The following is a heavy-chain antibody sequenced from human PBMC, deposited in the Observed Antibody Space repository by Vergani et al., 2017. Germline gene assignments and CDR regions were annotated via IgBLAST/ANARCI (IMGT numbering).Heavy chain of an antibody. CDR3: ARVGVPEMATLYFDY. V-gene: IGHV1-69*01. D-gene: IGHD5-24*01. J-gene: IGHJ4*02. CDR2: IIPIFGTA. Sequence: QVQLVQSGAEVKKPGSSVKVSCKASGGTFSSYAISWVRQAPGQGLEWMGGIIPIFGTANYAQKFQGRVTITADESTSTAYMELSSLRSEATAVYYCARVGVPEMATLYFDYWGQGTLVTVSS. CDR1: GGTFSSYA.